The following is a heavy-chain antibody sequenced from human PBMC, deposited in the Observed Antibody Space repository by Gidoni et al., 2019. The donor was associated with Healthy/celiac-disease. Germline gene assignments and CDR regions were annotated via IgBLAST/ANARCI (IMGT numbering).Heavy chain of an antibody. Sequence: EVQLVESGGGLVQPGRSLRLSCAASGFTFDAYAMHWVRPAPGKGLEWVSGISWNSGSIGYADSVKGRFTISRDNAKNSLYLQMNSLRAEDTALYYCAKEPPTVTTEFYWYFDLWGRGTLVTVSS. CDR3: AKEPPTVTTEFYWYFDL. D-gene: IGHD4-17*01. V-gene: IGHV3-9*01. CDR1: GFTFDAYA. J-gene: IGHJ2*01. CDR2: ISWNSGSI.